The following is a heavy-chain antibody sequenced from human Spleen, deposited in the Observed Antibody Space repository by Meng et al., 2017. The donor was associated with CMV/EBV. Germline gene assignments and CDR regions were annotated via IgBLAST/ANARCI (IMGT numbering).Heavy chain of an antibody. Sequence: GGSLRLSCAASGFTFSSYWMSWVRQAPGKGLEWVSSISSSSSYIYYADSLKGRFTISRDNSKNTLYLQMNSLRAEDTAVYYCATKPITIYQTGYGMDVWGQGTTVTVSS. V-gene: IGHV3-21*04. CDR2: ISSSSSYI. D-gene: IGHD3-9*01. CDR1: GFTFSSYW. J-gene: IGHJ6*02. CDR3: ATKPITIYQTGYGMDV.